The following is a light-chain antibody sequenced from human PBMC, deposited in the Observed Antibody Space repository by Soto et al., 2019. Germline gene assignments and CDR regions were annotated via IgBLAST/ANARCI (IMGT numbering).Light chain of an antibody. CDR1: SRDVGGYNY. J-gene: IGLJ1*01. V-gene: IGLV2-8*01. CDR3: YSYAGGNNV. CDR2: EVS. Sequence: QSVLTKPPSASGSLGQSVTISCTGTSRDVGGYNYVSWYQQHPGKAPKLMIYEVSKRPSGVPDRFSGSKSGSTASLTVSGLQAEDEADYYCYSYAGGNNVFGTGTKVTVL.